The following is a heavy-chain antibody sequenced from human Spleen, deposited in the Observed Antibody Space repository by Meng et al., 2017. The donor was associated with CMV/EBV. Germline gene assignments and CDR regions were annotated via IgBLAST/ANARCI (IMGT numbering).Heavy chain of an antibody. V-gene: IGHV3-30*02. CDR1: GFTFSSYD. CDR3: ARGAAFDI. J-gene: IGHJ3*02. CDR2: IRYDGSNR. Sequence: GGSLRLSCAASGFTFSSYDMHWVRQAPGKGLEWVAFIRYDGSNRYYTDSVKGRFTISRDNSKNTLYLQMNSLRAEDMAVYYCARGAAFDIWGQGTMVTVSS.